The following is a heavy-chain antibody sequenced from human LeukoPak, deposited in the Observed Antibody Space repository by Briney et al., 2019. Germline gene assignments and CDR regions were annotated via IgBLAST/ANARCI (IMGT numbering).Heavy chain of an antibody. J-gene: IGHJ4*02. Sequence: GGSLRLSCAASGFTFSSYWMHWVRQAPGKGLVWVSRINSDGSSASYADSVKGRFTISRDNAENTLYLQMNSLRAEDTAVYYCARAYQASRYNWNYGHVDYWGQGTLVTVSS. V-gene: IGHV3-74*01. D-gene: IGHD1-7*01. CDR2: INSDGSSA. CDR1: GFTFSSYW. CDR3: ARAYQASRYNWNYGHVDY.